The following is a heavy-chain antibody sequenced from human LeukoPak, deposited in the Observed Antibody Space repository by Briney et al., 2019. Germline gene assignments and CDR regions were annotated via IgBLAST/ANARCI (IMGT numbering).Heavy chain of an antibody. Sequence: GGSLRLSCAASGFTFSNYAMSWVRQAPGKGLEWVSAITGSGGNTNYADSVQGRFTISRDNSKSTLYLQMNSLRAEDTAVYYCAKEGNSLVRGVFYWGQGTLVTVSS. CDR2: ITGSGGNT. V-gene: IGHV3-23*01. D-gene: IGHD3-10*01. J-gene: IGHJ4*02. CDR1: GFTFSNYA. CDR3: AKEGNSLVRGVFY.